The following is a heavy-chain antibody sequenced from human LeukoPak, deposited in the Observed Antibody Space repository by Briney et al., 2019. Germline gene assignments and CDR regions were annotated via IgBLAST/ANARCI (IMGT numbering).Heavy chain of an antibody. CDR2: ISYDGSNK. Sequence: GRSLRLSCAASGFTFSSYAMHWVRQAPGKGLEWVAVISYDGSNKYYADSVKGRFTISRDNSKNTLYLQMNSLRAEDTAVYYCARMYSNSWRGFDYWGQGTLVTVSS. CDR1: GFTFSSYA. D-gene: IGHD6-13*01. CDR3: ARMYSNSWRGFDY. V-gene: IGHV3-30*14. J-gene: IGHJ4*02.